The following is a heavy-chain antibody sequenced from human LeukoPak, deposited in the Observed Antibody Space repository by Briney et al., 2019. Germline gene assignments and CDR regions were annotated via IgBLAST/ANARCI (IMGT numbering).Heavy chain of an antibody. J-gene: IGHJ3*02. CDR1: GFTFSSYW. D-gene: IGHD3-10*01. CDR3: AREGALWFGAAFDI. CDR2: IKQDGSEK. Sequence: GGSLRLSCAASGFTFSSYWMSWVRQAPGKGLEWVANIKQDGSEKYYVDSVKGRFTISRDNAKNSLYLQMNSLRAEDTAVYYCAREGALWFGAAFDIWGQGTMVTVSS. V-gene: IGHV3-7*01.